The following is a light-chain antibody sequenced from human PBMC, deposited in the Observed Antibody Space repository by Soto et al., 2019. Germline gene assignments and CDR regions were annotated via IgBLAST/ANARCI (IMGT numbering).Light chain of an antibody. CDR3: QKTYRTPWK. Sequence: DIQITHSPSSLSASVVDRVTITFLASQIINSYLNWYQQKPGKAPKLLIYDASRVQSWVPSMFSGSGSGTDFTLTIGSLQPEDFATYYCQKTYRTPWKFGQGTKVDIK. J-gene: IGKJ1*01. CDR2: DAS. V-gene: IGKV1-39*01. CDR1: QIINSY.